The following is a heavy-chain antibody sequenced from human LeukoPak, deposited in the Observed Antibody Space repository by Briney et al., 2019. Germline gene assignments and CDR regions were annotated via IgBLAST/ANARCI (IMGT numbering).Heavy chain of an antibody. D-gene: IGHD3-10*01. Sequence: KTSETLSLTCTVSGGSISSDYWGWIRQPPGKGLEWIGYIYYSGSTNYSPSLKSRVTISVDTSKTQFSLKLSSVTAADTAVYYCARQQYASGNSYYLDYWGQGTLVTVSS. CDR1: GGSISSDY. CDR3: ARQQYASGNSYYLDY. J-gene: IGHJ4*02. V-gene: IGHV4-59*08. CDR2: IYYSGST.